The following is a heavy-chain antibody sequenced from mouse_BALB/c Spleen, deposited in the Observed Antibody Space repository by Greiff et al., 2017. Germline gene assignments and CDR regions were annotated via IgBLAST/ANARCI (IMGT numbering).Heavy chain of an antibody. CDR3: VRDYDDWYFDV. CDR2: IRSKSNNYAT. Sequence: DVKLVESGGGLVQPKGSLKLSCAASGFTFNTYAMNWVRQAPGKGLEWVARIRSKSNNYATYYADSVKDRFTISRDDSQSMLYLQMNNLKTEDTAMYYCVRDYDDWYFDVWGAGTTVTVSS. J-gene: IGHJ1*01. D-gene: IGHD2-12*01. V-gene: IGHV10-1*02. CDR1: GFTFNTYA.